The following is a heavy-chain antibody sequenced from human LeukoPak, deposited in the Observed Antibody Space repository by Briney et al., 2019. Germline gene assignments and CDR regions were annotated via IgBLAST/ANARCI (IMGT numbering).Heavy chain of an antibody. V-gene: IGHV4-39*07. CDR1: GGSISSSSYY. D-gene: IGHD2-2*01. CDR3: ARGHYHQGAFDI. J-gene: IGHJ3*02. CDR2: IYYSGST. Sequence: SETLSLTCTVSGGSISSSSYYWGWIRQPPGKGLEWIGSIYYSGSTYYNPSLKSRVTISVDTPKNQFSLKLSSVSAADTAVYYCARGHYHQGAFDIWGQGTMVTVSS.